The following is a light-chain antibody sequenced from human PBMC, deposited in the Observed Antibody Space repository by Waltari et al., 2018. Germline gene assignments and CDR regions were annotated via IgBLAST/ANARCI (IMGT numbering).Light chain of an antibody. J-gene: IGKJ1*01. V-gene: IGKV3-15*01. CDR2: GAS. Sequence: EIVMTQSPATLSVSPGDSATVSCRASQSAGANLAWYQHKPGQAPRLLIYGASTRATGIPARCSGSGSGTEFTLTISSLQSEDFAVYYCQQYNKWPRTFGQGTKVEIK. CDR3: QQYNKWPRT. CDR1: QSAGAN.